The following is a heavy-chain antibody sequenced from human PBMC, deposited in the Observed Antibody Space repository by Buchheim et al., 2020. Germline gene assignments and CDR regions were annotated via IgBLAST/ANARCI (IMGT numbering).Heavy chain of an antibody. J-gene: IGHJ4*02. Sequence: QVQLVESGGGVVQPGRSLRLSCAASGFTFSSYAMHWVRQAPGKGLEWVAVISYDGSNKYYADSVKGRFTISRDNSKNTLYLQMNSLRAEDTAVYYCAREQGSGYYIDYWGQGTL. CDR1: GFTFSSYA. CDR3: AREQGSGYYIDY. CDR2: ISYDGSNK. D-gene: IGHD3-3*01. V-gene: IGHV3-30-3*01.